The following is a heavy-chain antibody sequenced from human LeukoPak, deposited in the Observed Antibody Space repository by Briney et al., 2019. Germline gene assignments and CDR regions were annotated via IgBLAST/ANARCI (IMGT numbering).Heavy chain of an antibody. D-gene: IGHD3-16*01. J-gene: IGHJ4*02. CDR3: AREGDVFGPFDS. CDR2: IVPVLEVT. V-gene: IGHV1-69*04. Sequence: ASVKVSCKASGNTFSSYAISWVRQAPGQGLEWLGRIVPVLEVTKYSQNLEGRVTITADKSTVTAYMEVNSLRPDDTAVYYCAREGDVFGPFDSWGQGTLVTVSS. CDR1: GNTFSSYA.